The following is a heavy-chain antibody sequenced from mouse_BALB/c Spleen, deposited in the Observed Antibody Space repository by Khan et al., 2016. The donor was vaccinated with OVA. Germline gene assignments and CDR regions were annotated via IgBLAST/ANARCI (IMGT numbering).Heavy chain of an antibody. Sequence: QVQLQQSGTELARPGASVNLSCKASGYTFTGYWMQWVKQRPGQGLEWIGAIYPGDGNTRYTQKFKGKATLTADKSSSTAYMQRSSLASEDSAVYYCARGGITTGYFDYWGQGTTLTVSS. CDR3: ARGGITTGYFDY. J-gene: IGHJ2*01. V-gene: IGHV1-87*01. D-gene: IGHD1-1*01. CDR1: GYTFTGYW. CDR2: IYPGDGNT.